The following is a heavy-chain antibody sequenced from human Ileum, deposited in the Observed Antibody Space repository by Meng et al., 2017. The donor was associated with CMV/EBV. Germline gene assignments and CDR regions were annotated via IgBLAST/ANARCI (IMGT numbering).Heavy chain of an antibody. Sequence: CKASAYTFIDYFMHWVRQGPGQGLEWMGWINPNNGNTNYAQKFQGRVTMTRDTSISTAYMDLSRLTSDDTAVYYCGRGVGSIDPRFDPWGQGTLVTVSS. J-gene: IGHJ5*02. CDR3: GRGVGSIDPRFDP. CDR2: INPNNGNT. CDR1: AYTFIDYF. V-gene: IGHV1-2*02. D-gene: IGHD1-26*01.